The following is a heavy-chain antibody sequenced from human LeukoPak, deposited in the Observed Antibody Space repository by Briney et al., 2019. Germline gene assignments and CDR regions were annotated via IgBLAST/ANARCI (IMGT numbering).Heavy chain of an antibody. CDR2: IYYSGST. D-gene: IGHD5-24*01. CDR3: ARVRDGYNYGGFDF. Sequence: PSETLSLTCTISGGSISSSSHYWSWIRQPPGKGLEWIGYIYYSGSTNYNPSLKSRVTISVDTSKNQFFLILNSVTAADTAVYYCARVRDGYNYGGFDFWGQGTLVTGSS. CDR1: GGSISSSSHY. J-gene: IGHJ4*02. V-gene: IGHV4-61*01.